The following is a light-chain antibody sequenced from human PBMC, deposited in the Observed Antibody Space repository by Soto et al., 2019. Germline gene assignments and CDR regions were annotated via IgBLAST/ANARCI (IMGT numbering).Light chain of an antibody. V-gene: IGLV2-14*01. CDR3: SSYTSNSTPYV. J-gene: IGLJ1*01. Sequence: QSALTQPASVSGSPGQSITISCTGNSSDVGGYNYVSWYQQHPGKAHKLMIYEVSNRPSGISNRYYGSKSGNTDSLTISELQAEDEAEYYCSSYTSNSTPYVFGTGTKLTVL. CDR1: SSDVGGYNY. CDR2: EVS.